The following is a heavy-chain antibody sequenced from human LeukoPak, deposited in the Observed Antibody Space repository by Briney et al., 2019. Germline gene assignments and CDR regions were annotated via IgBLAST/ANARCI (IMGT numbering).Heavy chain of an antibody. Sequence: GGSLRLSCAASGFTFSSYGMNWVRQAPGKGLEWVTFIRYDGSNKYYADSVKGRFTISRDNSKNTLYLQMNSLRAEDTAVYYCAKATRATETDSQDYWGQGILVTVSS. V-gene: IGHV3-30*02. CDR1: GFTFSSYG. CDR3: AKATRATETDSQDY. J-gene: IGHJ4*02. D-gene: IGHD1-14*01. CDR2: IRYDGSNK.